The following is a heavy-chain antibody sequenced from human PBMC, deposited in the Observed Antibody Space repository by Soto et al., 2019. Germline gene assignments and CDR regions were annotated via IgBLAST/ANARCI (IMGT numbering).Heavy chain of an antibody. V-gene: IGHV3-48*02. Sequence: GSLRLSCAASGFTFSTYSMNWVRQAPGKGLEWISYIRSSSSTIFYADSVKGRFTISTDSTKDSLYLQMNSLRDEDTAVYYCARDYNYALDVWGQGATVTVSS. CDR1: GFTFSTYS. CDR3: ARDYNYALDV. J-gene: IGHJ6*02. CDR2: IRSSSSTI.